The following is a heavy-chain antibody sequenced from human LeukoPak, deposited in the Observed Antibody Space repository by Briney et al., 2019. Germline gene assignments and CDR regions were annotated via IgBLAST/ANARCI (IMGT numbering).Heavy chain of an antibody. CDR1: GYTFTSYY. V-gene: IGHV1-46*01. CDR3: ARSDYLNWFDP. J-gene: IGHJ5*02. Sequence: ASVKVSCKASGYTFTSYYMHWVRQAPGQGLEWTGIINPSGGSTSYAQKFQGRVTMTRDTSTSTVYMELSSLRSEDTAVYYCARSDYLNWFDPWGQGTLVTVSS. CDR2: INPSGGST. D-gene: IGHD4-17*01.